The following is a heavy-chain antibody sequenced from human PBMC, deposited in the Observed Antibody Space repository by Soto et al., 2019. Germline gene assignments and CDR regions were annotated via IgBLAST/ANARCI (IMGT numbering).Heavy chain of an antibody. D-gene: IGHD2-15*01. CDR2: IYYSGST. CDR3: ASWGEVVVVAAEGAYGMDV. CDR1: GGSISSGDYY. Sequence: QVQLQESGPGLVKPSQTLSLTCTVSGGSISSGDYYWSWIRQPPGKGLEWIGYIYYSGSTYYNPSLKSRVTISVDTSKNQFSLKLSSVTAADTAVYYCASWGEVVVVAAEGAYGMDVWGQGTTVTVSS. V-gene: IGHV4-30-4*01. J-gene: IGHJ6*02.